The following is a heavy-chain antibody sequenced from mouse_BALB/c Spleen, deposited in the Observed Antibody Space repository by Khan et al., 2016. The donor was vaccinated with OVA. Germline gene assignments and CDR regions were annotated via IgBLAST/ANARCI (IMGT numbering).Heavy chain of an antibody. J-gene: IGHJ3*01. CDR3: ARMDDYDWAWFAY. CDR1: GYTFTDYS. D-gene: IGHD2-4*01. CDR2: INTETGEP. Sequence: QIQLVQSGPELKKPGETVKISCKASGYTFTDYSMHWVKQAPGKGLKWMGWINTETGEPTFADDFKGRFAFSLETSASTAYLQINNLKNEDTATYVCARMDDYDWAWFAYWGQGTLVTVFA. V-gene: IGHV9-2-1*01.